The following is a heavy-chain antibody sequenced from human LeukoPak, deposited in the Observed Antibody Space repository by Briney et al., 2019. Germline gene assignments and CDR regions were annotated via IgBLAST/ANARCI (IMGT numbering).Heavy chain of an antibody. Sequence: SETLSLTCTVSGGSIRSSYYYWGWIRQPPGKGLEWIGSIYDSGSTYYNPSLKSRVTISVDTSKNQFSLNLTSVTAADTAVYYCARTGSYWGSNWFDPWGQGTLVTVSS. D-gene: IGHD2-8*02. CDR2: IYDSGST. J-gene: IGHJ5*02. V-gene: IGHV4-39*07. CDR3: ARTGSYWGSNWFDP. CDR1: GGSIRSSYYY.